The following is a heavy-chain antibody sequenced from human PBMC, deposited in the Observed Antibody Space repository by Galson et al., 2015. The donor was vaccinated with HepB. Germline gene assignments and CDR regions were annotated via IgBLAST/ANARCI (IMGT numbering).Heavy chain of an antibody. CDR3: AREVVITTWNYYYGMDV. CDR2: INSDGSST. CDR1: GFTFSSYW. D-gene: IGHD3-22*01. V-gene: IGHV3-74*01. Sequence: SLRLSCAASGFTFSSYWMHWVRQAPGKGLVWVSRINSDGSSTSYADSEKGRFTISRDNAKNTLYLQMNSLKAEDTAVYYCAREVVITTWNYYYGMDVWGQGTTVTVSS. J-gene: IGHJ6*02.